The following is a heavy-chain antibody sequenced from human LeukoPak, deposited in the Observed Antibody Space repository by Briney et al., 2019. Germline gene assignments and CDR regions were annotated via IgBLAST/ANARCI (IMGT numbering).Heavy chain of an antibody. CDR3: AKDLGYGLDY. Sequence: GGSLRLSCAASGFTFSSYSMNWVRKAPGKGLEWVSAISGSGGSTYYADSVKGRFTISRDSSKNTLDLQMNSLRAEDTAVYYCAKDLGYGLDYWGQGTLVTVSS. V-gene: IGHV3-23*01. CDR1: GFTFSSYS. J-gene: IGHJ4*02. CDR2: ISGSGGST. D-gene: IGHD2-2*03.